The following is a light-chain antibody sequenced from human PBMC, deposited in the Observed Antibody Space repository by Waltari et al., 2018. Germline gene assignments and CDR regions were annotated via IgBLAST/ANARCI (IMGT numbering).Light chain of an antibody. J-gene: IGKJ5*01. V-gene: IGKV1-33*01. CDR1: QGISNF. Sequence: DIQLTQSPSSLSASVGDRVTITCQASQGISNFLNWYQQKPGKAPKLLIYDASNLEAGVPSRFSGSGSGTDFTFTINSLQPEDIATYYCQQYGNLRTFGQGTRLEIK. CDR3: QQYGNLRT. CDR2: DAS.